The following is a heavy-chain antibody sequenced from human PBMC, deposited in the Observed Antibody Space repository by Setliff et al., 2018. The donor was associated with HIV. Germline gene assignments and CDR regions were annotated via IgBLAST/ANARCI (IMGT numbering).Heavy chain of an antibody. D-gene: IGHD3-10*01. Sequence: SETLSLTCTVSGGSISSSSYYWGWIRQPPGKGLEWIASRYYSGSTSYNLSLKSRVTISVDTSKNQFSLKLSSVTAADTAVYYCARMMVRGVILPYYMDVWGKGTTVTVSS. J-gene: IGHJ6*03. CDR1: GGSISSSSYY. CDR2: RYYSGST. V-gene: IGHV4-39*07. CDR3: ARMMVRGVILPYYMDV.